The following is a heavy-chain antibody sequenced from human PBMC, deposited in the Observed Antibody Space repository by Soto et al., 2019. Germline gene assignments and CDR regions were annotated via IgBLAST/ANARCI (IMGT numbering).Heavy chain of an antibody. V-gene: IGHV4-39*01. CDR3: ATVANSYYYGMDV. Sequence: QLQLQESGPGLVKPSETLSLTCTVSGGSISSSGYYWGWIRQPPGKGLEWIGSIYYSGSTYYNPCLESRVTISVDTSKNQFSLRLTSVTAADTAVYYCATVANSYYYGMDVWGQGTRVTVSS. CDR2: IYYSGST. J-gene: IGHJ6*02. CDR1: GGSISSSGYY. D-gene: IGHD5-12*01.